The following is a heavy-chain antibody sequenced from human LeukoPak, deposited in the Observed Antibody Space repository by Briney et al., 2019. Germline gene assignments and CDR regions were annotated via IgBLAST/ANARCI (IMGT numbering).Heavy chain of an antibody. CDR2: ISSSGSTI. J-gene: IGHJ4*02. Sequence: QPGGSLKLSCAASGFAFSTYEMNWVRQAPGKGLEWVSYISSSGSTIYYADSVKGRFTISRDNAKNSLYLQMNSLRAEDTAVYYCVNDPNKVGSFDYWGQGTLVTVSS. D-gene: IGHD3-10*01. V-gene: IGHV3-48*03. CDR1: GFAFSTYE. CDR3: VNDPNKVGSFDY.